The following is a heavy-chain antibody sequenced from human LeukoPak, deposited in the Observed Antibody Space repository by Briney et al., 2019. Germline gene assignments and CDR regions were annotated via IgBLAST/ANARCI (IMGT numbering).Heavy chain of an antibody. CDR2: IYSDGNT. CDR3: ARVGPPPDY. V-gene: IGHV3-53*01. J-gene: IGHJ4*02. Sequence: GGSLRLSCAASGFTVSSNYMTWVRQAPGEGLEWLSVIYSDGNTYYADSVKGRFTILRDNSKNTLYLQMNSLRAEDTAVYYCARVGPPPDYWGQGPRATVPS. CDR1: GFTVSSNY.